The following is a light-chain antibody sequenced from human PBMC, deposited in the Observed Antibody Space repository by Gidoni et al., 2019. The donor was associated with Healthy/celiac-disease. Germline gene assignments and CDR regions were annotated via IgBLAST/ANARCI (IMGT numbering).Light chain of an antibody. V-gene: IGKV3-15*01. CDR2: GAS. CDR1: QSVNSN. CDR3: QQYNNWPPLT. J-gene: IGKJ4*01. Sequence: EIVMTQSPATRSVSPGERATLSCRASQSVNSNLAWYQQKPGQAPRLLIYGASTRATGIPARFSGSGSGTEFTLTISSLQSEDFAVYYCQQYNNWPPLTFGGGTKVEIK.